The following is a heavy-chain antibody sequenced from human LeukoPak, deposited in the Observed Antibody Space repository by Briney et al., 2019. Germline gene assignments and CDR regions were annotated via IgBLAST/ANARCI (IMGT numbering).Heavy chain of an antibody. J-gene: IGHJ4*02. Sequence: SETLSLTCTVSGGSISSYYGSCIRRPPGQELEWFRYLGYSGSASYHTSLKRPITISLDQSKHQFSLTLRSVTAADTAVYYCARLRNYGSGNYYHDYWGQGALVTVSS. CDR1: GGSISSYY. CDR3: ARLRNYGSGNYYHDY. V-gene: IGHV4-59*08. CDR2: LGYSGSA. D-gene: IGHD3-10*01.